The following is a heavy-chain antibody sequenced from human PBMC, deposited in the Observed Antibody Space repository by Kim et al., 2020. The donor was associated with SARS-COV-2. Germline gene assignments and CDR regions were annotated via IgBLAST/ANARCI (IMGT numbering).Heavy chain of an antibody. CDR2: IYYSGST. Sequence: SETLSLTCIVSGGSISSYYWSWIRQPPGKGLEWIGYIYYSGSTNYNPSLKSRVTISVDTSKNQFSLKLSSVTAADTAVYYCARQSQYYYDSSGYYGAFDIWGQGTMVTVSS. V-gene: IGHV4-59*01. CDR1: GGSISSYY. J-gene: IGHJ3*02. CDR3: ARQSQYYYDSSGYYGAFDI. D-gene: IGHD3-22*01.